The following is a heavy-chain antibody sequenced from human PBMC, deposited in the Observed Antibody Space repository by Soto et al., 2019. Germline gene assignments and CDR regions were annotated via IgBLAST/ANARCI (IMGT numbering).Heavy chain of an antibody. D-gene: IGHD6-25*01. Sequence: QVQLQESGPGLVKPSETLSLTCTVSGGSISSYYWSWIRQPPGKGLEWIGYIYYSGSTNYNPSLKSRVTISVDTSKNQFSLKLSSVTAADTAVYYCARLYGFSGFVYWGQGTLVTVSS. CDR3: ARLYGFSGFVY. J-gene: IGHJ4*02. V-gene: IGHV4-59*08. CDR2: IYYSGST. CDR1: GGSISSYY.